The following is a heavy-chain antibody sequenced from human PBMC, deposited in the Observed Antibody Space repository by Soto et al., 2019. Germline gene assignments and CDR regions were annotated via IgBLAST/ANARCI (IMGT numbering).Heavy chain of an antibody. CDR3: ARYSTWIQLWLDYFDY. D-gene: IGHD5-18*01. V-gene: IGHV4-34*01. Sequence: SETLSLTCAVYGGSFSGYYWSWIRQPPGKGLEWIGEINHSGSTNYNPSLKSRVTISVDTSKNQFSLKLSSVTAADTAVYYCARYSTWIQLWLDYFDYWGQGTLVTVSS. J-gene: IGHJ4*02. CDR2: INHSGST. CDR1: GGSFSGYY.